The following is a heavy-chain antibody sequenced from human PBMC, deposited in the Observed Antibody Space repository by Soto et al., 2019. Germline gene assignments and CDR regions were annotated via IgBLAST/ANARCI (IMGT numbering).Heavy chain of an antibody. Sequence: PGESLKISCKGSGYSFASYWIGWVRQMPGKGLEWMGIIYPGDSDTRYSPSFQGQVTISADKSISTAYLQWSSLKASDTAMYYCARLAMVRGVQTDGMDVWGQGTTVTVSS. D-gene: IGHD3-10*01. CDR3: ARLAMVRGVQTDGMDV. CDR1: GYSFASYW. V-gene: IGHV5-51*01. CDR2: IYPGDSDT. J-gene: IGHJ6*02.